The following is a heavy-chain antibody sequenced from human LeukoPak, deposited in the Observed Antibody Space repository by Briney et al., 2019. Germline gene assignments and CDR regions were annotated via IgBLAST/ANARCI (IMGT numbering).Heavy chain of an antibody. V-gene: IGHV4-59*01. CDR1: GGSISTYY. Sequence: SETLSLTCSVSGGSISTYYWNWIRQTPGKGLEWIGHISYGNTDYNPSLKSRVTISVDTSKNQFSLKLTSVTAADTAVYYCARDKAHSYGRYFDPWGQGALVTISS. CDR2: ISYGNT. CDR3: ARDKAHSYGRYFDP. J-gene: IGHJ5*02. D-gene: IGHD5-18*01.